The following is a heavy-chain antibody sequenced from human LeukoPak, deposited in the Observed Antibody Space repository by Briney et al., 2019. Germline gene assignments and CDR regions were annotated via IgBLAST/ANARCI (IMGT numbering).Heavy chain of an antibody. Sequence: GGSLRLSCVASGFIFSEYAMNWVRQAPGKGLEWVSVVGGDDTNYYIDSAKGRFTISRDNSKNTLSLQMNNLRPEDTAVYYCAIDSWSRNGIYDAFDIWGQGTMVTVSS. CDR1: GFIFSEYA. D-gene: IGHD2-8*01. J-gene: IGHJ3*02. V-gene: IGHV3-23*01. CDR3: AIDSWSRNGIYDAFDI. CDR2: VGGDDTN.